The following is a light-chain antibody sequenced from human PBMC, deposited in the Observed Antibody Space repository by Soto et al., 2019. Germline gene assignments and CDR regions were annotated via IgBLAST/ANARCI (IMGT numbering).Light chain of an antibody. CDR1: SXDVGDSDF. Sequence: QSALTQPRSVSGSPGQSVTIYCTGTSXDVGDSDFVSWYQQHPGKAPKLMIYVVTKRPSGVPDRFSGSKSGNTASLTISGLQDEDEADYYCSSFAATHTYIFGTGTKVTVL. CDR2: VVT. CDR3: SSFAATHTYI. J-gene: IGLJ1*01. V-gene: IGLV2-11*01.